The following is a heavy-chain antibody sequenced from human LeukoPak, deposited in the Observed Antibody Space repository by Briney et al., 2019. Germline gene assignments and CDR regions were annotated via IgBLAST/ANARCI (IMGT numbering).Heavy chain of an antibody. V-gene: IGHV6-1*01. CDR1: GDSVSSNNAA. Sequence: SQTLSLTCAISGDSVSSNNAAWNWITQSPSRGLEWQGRTYYRPKWYNDYAVSVKSRISINPDTSNNHFSQQLNSVTPEDTGVYYWARGGGGLGELSDYFDYWGQGTLVTVSS. J-gene: IGHJ4*02. CDR3: ARGGGGLGELSDYFDY. CDR2: TYYRPKWYN. D-gene: IGHD3-16*02.